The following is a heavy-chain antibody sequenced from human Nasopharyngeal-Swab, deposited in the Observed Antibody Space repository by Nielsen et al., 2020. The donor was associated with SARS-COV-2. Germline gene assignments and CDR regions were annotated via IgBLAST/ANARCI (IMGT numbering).Heavy chain of an antibody. CDR1: GGTFSSYA. CDR2: IIPIFGTA. J-gene: IGHJ3*02. D-gene: IGHD3-22*01. CDR3: ARDYYYDSSAHPPYDAFDI. Sequence: SVKVSCKASGGTFSSYAISWVRQAPGQGLEWMGGIIPIFGTANYAQKFQGRVTITADEPTSTAYMELRSLRSDDTAVYYCARDYYYDSSAHPPYDAFDIWGQGTMVTVSS. V-gene: IGHV1-69*13.